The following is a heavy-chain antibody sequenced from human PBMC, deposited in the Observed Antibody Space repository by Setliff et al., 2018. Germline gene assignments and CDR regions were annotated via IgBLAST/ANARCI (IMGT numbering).Heavy chain of an antibody. CDR1: GFTFSSYS. J-gene: IGHJ4*02. CDR3: ARASSNFYFDS. CDR2: IRKITNSYTQ. Sequence: PGGSLRLSCAASGFTFSSYSMNWVRQAPGKALEWLGRIRKITNSYTQEYATSVKGRFTISRDDSKNSVYLQLNSLNNEDTAVYYCARASSNFYFDSWGQGTLVTVSS. D-gene: IGHD4-4*01. V-gene: IGHV3-72*01.